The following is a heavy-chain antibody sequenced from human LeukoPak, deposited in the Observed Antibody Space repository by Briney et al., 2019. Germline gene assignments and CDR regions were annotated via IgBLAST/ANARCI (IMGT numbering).Heavy chain of an antibody. CDR1: GFTFSSYS. J-gene: IGHJ5*02. V-gene: IGHV3-21*01. Sequence: GGSLRLSCAASGFTFSSYSMNWVRQAPGKGLEWVSSISSSSSYIYYADSVKGRFTISRDNAKNSLYLQMNSLRAEDTAVYYCAGGSSGYYYQAGVYWFDPWGQGTLVTVSS. D-gene: IGHD3-22*01. CDR2: ISSSSSYI. CDR3: AGGSSGYYYQAGVYWFDP.